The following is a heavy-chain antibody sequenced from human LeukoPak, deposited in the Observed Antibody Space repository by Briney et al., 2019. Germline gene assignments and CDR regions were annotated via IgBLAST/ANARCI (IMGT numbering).Heavy chain of an antibody. CDR2: ISGSGGST. J-gene: IGHJ6*03. Sequence: GGTLRLSCAASGFTFSSYGMSWVRQAPGKGLEWVSAISGSGGSTYYADSVKGRFTISRDNSKNTLYLQMNSLRAEDTAVYYCAISPLSGSYWGSRSQTRYHYYYYMDVWGKGTTVTISS. CDR3: AISPLSGSYWGSRSQTRYHYYYYMDV. V-gene: IGHV3-23*01. D-gene: IGHD1-26*01. CDR1: GFTFSSYG.